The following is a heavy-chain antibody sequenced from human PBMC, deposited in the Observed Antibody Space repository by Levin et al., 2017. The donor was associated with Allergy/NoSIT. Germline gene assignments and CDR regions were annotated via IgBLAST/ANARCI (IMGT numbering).Heavy chain of an antibody. J-gene: IGHJ3*02. CDR1: GFTFDDYA. D-gene: IGHD5-24*01. CDR3: TRERRDGYNSGDAFDI. Sequence: GGSLRLSCTASGFTFDDYAMSWFRQAPGKGLEWVGFIRSKAYGGTTEYAASVKGRFTISRDDSKSIAYLQMNSLKTEDTAVYYCTRERRDGYNSGDAFDIWGQGTMVTVSS. V-gene: IGHV3-49*03. CDR2: IRSKAYGGTT.